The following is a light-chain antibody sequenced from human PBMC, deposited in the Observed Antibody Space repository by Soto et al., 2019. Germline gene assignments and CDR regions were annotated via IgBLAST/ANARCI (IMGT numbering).Light chain of an antibody. V-gene: IGKV1-9*01. CDR3: QQVNGYPHT. CDR2: AAS. J-gene: IGKJ2*01. CDR1: QSISSH. Sequence: DIQLTQSPSFLSASVGDRVTITCRASQSISSHLAWYQQIPGKGPKLLIYAASTLQGGVPSRFSGSGSGTEFTLAISSLQPDDFATYYCQQVNGYPHTFGQGTKLEI.